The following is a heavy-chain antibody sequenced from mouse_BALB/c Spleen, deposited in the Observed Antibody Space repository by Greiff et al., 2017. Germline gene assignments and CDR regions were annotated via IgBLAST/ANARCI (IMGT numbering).Heavy chain of an antibody. J-gene: IGHJ4*01. Sequence: EVKLVESGGGLVKPGGSLKLSCAASGFTFSSYAMSWVRQTPEKRLEWVATISSGGSYTYYPDSVKGRFTISRDNAKNTLYLQMSSLRSEDTAMYYCARHEDGNYLRYAMDYWGQGTSVTVSS. CDR1: GFTFSSYA. CDR2: ISSGGSYT. D-gene: IGHD2-1*01. CDR3: ARHEDGNYLRYAMDY. V-gene: IGHV5-9-3*01.